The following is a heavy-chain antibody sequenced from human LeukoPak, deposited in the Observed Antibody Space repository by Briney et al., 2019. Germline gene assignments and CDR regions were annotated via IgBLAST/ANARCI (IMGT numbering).Heavy chain of an antibody. D-gene: IGHD3-10*01. CDR1: GGSISSYY. CDR2: IYYSGST. Sequence: SQTLSLTCTVSGGSISSYYWSWIRQPPGKGLEWIGYIYYSGSTNYNPSLKSRVTISVDTSKNQFSLKLSSVTAADTAMYYCARDSGTTGEVKFDPWGQGTLVTVSS. V-gene: IGHV4-59*01. CDR3: ARDSGTTGEVKFDP. J-gene: IGHJ5*02.